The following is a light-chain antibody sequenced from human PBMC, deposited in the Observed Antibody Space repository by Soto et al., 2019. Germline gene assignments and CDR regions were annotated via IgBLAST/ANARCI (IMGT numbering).Light chain of an antibody. CDR2: AAS. CDR3: QQSYSSPRT. CDR1: QSIRRS. J-gene: IGKJ1*01. V-gene: IGKV1-39*01. Sequence: DFQMTQSPASLSASVGDRVTITCRASQSIRRSLNWYQQKPGKAPKLLIYAASSLQSGVPSRFSGSGYGTDFTLTITSLQSEDFAIYYCQQSYSSPRTFGQGTKVDIK.